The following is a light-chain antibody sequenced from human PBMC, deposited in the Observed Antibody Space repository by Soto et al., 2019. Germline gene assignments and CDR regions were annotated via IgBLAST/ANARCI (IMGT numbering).Light chain of an antibody. Sequence: QSALTQPPSASGSPGQSVTISCPGAANNIGGYNFVSWYQQHPGKAPKLIISEFRERPSGVPDRFSGSKSGNTASLTVSGLQAEDEADYYCSSYAGSNNVIFGGGTKLTVL. CDR2: EFR. V-gene: IGLV2-8*01. CDR1: ANNIGGYNF. J-gene: IGLJ2*01. CDR3: SSYAGSNNVI.